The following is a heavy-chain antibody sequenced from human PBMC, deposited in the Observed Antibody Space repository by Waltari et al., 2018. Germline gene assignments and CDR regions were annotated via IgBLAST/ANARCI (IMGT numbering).Heavy chain of an antibody. CDR2: ISYDGNAV. J-gene: IGHJ6*02. CDR3: ARRATLSYYAMDV. D-gene: IGHD5-12*01. V-gene: IGHV3-48*03. CDR1: GFSFRSYE. Sequence: EGQLVESGGGLVQPGGSLSISCAASGFSFRSYEMNWVRRAPGKGLEWISHISYDGNAVYSTDTVQGRFTISRDNARNSLVLHVNSLRVDDTAVYYCARRATLSYYAMDVWGQGTTVTVSS.